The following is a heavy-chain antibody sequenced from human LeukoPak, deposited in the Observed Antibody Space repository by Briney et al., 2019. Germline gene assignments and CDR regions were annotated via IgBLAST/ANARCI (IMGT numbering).Heavy chain of an antibody. CDR2: IYTSGST. V-gene: IGHV4-61*02. Sequence: SETLSLTCTVSGGSISSGSYYWSWIRQPAGKGLEWIGRIYTSGSTHYNPSLKSRVTISVDTSKNQFSLKLSSVTAADTAVYYCARFSRVTMVRPYYYYYMDVWGKGTTVTISS. CDR1: GGSISSGSYY. CDR3: ARFSRVTMVRPYYYYYMDV. D-gene: IGHD3-10*01. J-gene: IGHJ6*03.